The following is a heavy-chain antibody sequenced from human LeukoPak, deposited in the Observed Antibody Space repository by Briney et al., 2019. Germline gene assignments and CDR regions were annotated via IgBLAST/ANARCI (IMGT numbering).Heavy chain of an antibody. D-gene: IGHD3-10*01. CDR2: IYSGGST. V-gene: IGHV3-53*01. CDR1: GFTVSSNY. CDR3: ARDGSSPYYYYMDV. Sequence: GGSLRLSCAASGFTVSSNYMSWVRQAPGKGLEWASVIYSGGSTYYADSVKGRFTISRDNSKNTLYLQMNSLRAEDTAVYYCARDGSSPYYYYMDVWGKGTTVTVSS. J-gene: IGHJ6*03.